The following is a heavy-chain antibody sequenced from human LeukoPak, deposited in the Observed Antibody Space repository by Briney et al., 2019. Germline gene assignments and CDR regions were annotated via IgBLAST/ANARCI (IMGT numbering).Heavy chain of an antibody. CDR2: INPYGSQK. CDR1: GFTFSSYA. J-gene: IGHJ4*02. D-gene: IGHD5-24*01. Sequence: PWGSLRLSCAASGFTFSSYAMSWVRQAPGKGLEWAASINPYGSQKLYVDSVKGRFTISRDNTKGSLYLQMNSLGAEDTAMYYCAKLLGTATTYDSWGQGTRVTVSS. V-gene: IGHV3-7*01. CDR3: AKLLGTATTYDS.